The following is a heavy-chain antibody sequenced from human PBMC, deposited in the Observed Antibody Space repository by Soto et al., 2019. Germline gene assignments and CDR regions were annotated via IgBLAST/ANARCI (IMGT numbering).Heavy chain of an antibody. CDR2: IWYDGSNK. Sequence: GGSLRLSCAASGFTFSSYGMHWVRQAPGKGLEWVAVIWYDGSNKYYADSVKGRFTISRDNSKNTLYLQMNSLRAEDTAVYYCARVGYCSGGSCYVYYGMDVWGQGTTVTVSS. CDR3: ARVGYCSGGSCYVYYGMDV. D-gene: IGHD2-15*01. V-gene: IGHV3-33*01. J-gene: IGHJ6*02. CDR1: GFTFSSYG.